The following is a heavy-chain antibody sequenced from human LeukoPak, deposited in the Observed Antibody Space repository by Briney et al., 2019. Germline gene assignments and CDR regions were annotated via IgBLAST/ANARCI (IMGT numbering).Heavy chain of an antibody. J-gene: IGHJ4*02. D-gene: IGHD3-22*01. V-gene: IGHV1-24*01. CDR3: AKAYYDSSGFDY. CDR1: GYTXTELS. Sequence: ASVKVSCKVSGYTXTELSMHWVRQAPGKGLEWMGGFDPEDGETIYAQKFQGRVTMTEDTSTDTAYMELSSLRSEDTAVYYCAKAYYDSSGFDYWGQGTLVTVSS. CDR2: FDPEDGET.